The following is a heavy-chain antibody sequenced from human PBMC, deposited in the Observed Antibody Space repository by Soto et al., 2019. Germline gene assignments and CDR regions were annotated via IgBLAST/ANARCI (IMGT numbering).Heavy chain of an antibody. V-gene: IGHV3-30-3*01. CDR2: ISYDGGTT. CDR3: ARTHIKSAWNEGFDI. D-gene: IGHD1-1*01. Sequence: QVQLVESGGGVVQPGRSLRLSCAASGFTFDDYSMHWVRQAPGKGLEWVALISYDGGTTYYGDSVKGRFTISRDDSKNTVFLQMPSLRSEDTAVYFCARTHIKSAWNEGFDIWGQGTMGTVSS. CDR1: GFTFDDYS. J-gene: IGHJ3*02.